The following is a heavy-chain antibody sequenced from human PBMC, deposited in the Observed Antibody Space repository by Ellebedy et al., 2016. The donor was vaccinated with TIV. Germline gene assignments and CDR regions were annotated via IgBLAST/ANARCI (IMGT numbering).Heavy chain of an antibody. Sequence: PGGSLRLSCAATSFVFSSSIMHWVRQAPGRGLEWVIGVSYDGSIQYYADSVKGRFSLSRDNSKNTLYLEMNSLRTEDTAIYYCARERDAFDIWGQGTMVTVSS. J-gene: IGHJ3*02. V-gene: IGHV3-30*04. CDR1: SFVFSSSI. CDR2: VSYDGSIQ. CDR3: ARERDAFDI.